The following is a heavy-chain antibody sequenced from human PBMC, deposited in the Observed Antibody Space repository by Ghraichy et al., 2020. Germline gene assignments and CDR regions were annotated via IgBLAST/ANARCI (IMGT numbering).Heavy chain of an antibody. D-gene: IGHD5-18*01. J-gene: IGHJ2*01. V-gene: IGHV4-59*08. CDR3: ARHRGGYSYGYWYFDL. Sequence: SETLSLTCTVSGGSISSYYWSWIRQPPGKGLEWIGYIYYSGSTNYNPSLKSRVTISVDTSKNHFSLKLSSVTAADTAVYYCARHRGGYSYGYWYFDLWGRGTLVTVSS. CDR1: GGSISSYY. CDR2: IYYSGST.